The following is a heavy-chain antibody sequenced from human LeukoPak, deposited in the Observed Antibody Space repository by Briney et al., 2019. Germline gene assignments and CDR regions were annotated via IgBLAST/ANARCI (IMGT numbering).Heavy chain of an antibody. J-gene: IGHJ4*02. D-gene: IGHD2/OR15-2a*01. V-gene: IGHV4-4*07. CDR1: GGSISSCN. Sequence: SETLSLTCTVSGGSISSCNWYWIRQPARQRLEWIGRISRSGSTNYNPSLKSPVTMSIDTTKNQSCLWVSSVTAADTAVYYCARYRQEDNIQFDYCGQGTLGTVSS. CDR2: ISRSGST. CDR3: ARYRQEDNIQFDY.